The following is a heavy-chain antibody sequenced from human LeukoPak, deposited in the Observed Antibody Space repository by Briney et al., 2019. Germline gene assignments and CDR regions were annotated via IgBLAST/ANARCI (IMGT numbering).Heavy chain of an antibody. V-gene: IGHV1-69*05. CDR1: GGTFISYA. J-gene: IGHJ4*02. D-gene: IGHD3-22*01. Sequence: SVKVSCKASGGTFISYAISWVRQAPGQGLEWMGGIIPIFGTANYAQKFQGRVTITTDESTSTAYMELSSLRSEDTAVYYCARDNYYDSSGYLDYWGQGTLVTVSS. CDR2: IIPIFGTA. CDR3: ARDNYYDSSGYLDY.